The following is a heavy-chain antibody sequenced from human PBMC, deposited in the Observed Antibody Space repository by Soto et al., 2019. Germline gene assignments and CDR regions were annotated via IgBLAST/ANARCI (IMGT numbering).Heavy chain of an antibody. J-gene: IGHJ4*02. D-gene: IGHD5-12*01. CDR3: ANGYSGYDFELFR. CDR1: GFTFSSDA. V-gene: IGHV3-23*01. CDR2: ISGSGGST. Sequence: GGFLRLSCAASGFTFSSDAMSWVRQAPGKGLEWVSAISGSGGSTYYADSVKGRSTISRDNSKNTLYLQMNSLRAEDTAVYYCANGYSGYDFELFRWGQGTLVTVSS.